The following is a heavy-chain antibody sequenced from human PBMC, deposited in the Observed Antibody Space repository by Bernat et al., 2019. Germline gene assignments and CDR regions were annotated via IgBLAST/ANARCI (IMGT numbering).Heavy chain of an antibody. V-gene: IGHV3-66*02. J-gene: IGHJ3*02. Sequence: EVQLVESGGDLVQPGGSLRLSCAVSGFTVSSNYMTWVRQAPAKGLEWVSVIYTSGSTYYADSVKGRFTISRDNSKNTLYLQMNSLIGEDTAIYYCARDTSGGGDAFDIWGQGTLVTVSS. CDR2: IYTSGST. CDR1: GFTVSSNY. D-gene: IGHD1-1*01. CDR3: ARDTSGGGDAFDI.